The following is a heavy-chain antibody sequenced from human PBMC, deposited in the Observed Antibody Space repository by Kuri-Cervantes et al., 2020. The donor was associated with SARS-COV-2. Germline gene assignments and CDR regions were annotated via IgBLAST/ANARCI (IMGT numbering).Heavy chain of an antibody. Sequence: LSLTCAASEFTFSSYGMHWVRQAPGKGLEWMAVISYGGSNKYYADSVKGRFTISRDNAKNSLYLQMNSLRAEDTAVYYCARGGVGITVGYWGQGTLVTVSS. CDR1: EFTFSSYG. CDR2: ISYGGSNK. CDR3: ARGGVGITVGY. J-gene: IGHJ4*02. V-gene: IGHV3-30*03. D-gene: IGHD3-3*01.